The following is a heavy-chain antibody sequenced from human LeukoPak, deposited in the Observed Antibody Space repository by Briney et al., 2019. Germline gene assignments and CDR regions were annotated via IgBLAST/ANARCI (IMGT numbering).Heavy chain of an antibody. D-gene: IGHD3-9*01. CDR3: AGGHYDILTGYSDAFDY. CDR1: GGSISSGGYY. V-gene: IGHV4-31*03. CDR2: IYYSGST. Sequence: SETLSLTCTVSGGSISSGGYYWSWIRQHPGKGLEWIGYIYYSGSTYYNPSLKSRVTISVDTSKNQFSLKLSSVTAADTAVYYCAGGHYDILTGYSDAFDYWGQGTLVTVSS. J-gene: IGHJ4*02.